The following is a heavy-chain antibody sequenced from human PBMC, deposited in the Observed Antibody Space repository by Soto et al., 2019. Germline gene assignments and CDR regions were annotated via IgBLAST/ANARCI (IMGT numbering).Heavy chain of an antibody. V-gene: IGHV2-5*02. Sequence: QITLNESGPTVVRPTETLTLTCRFSGFSLTTSGVGVCWIRQSPGKAPEWLALIYWDDDKRYSASLKSRLTLTKNTSKNKVALKEPDFDPTDTVTSYCAPRILRPVCGVVTTTGMYFDFWGQGTQVAVSS. CDR3: APRILRPVCGVVTTTGMYFDF. CDR1: GFSLTTSGVG. J-gene: IGHJ4*02. D-gene: IGHD3-3*01. CDR2: IYWDDDK.